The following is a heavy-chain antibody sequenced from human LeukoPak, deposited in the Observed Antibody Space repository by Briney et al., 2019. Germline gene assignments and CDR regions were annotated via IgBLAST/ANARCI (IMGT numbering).Heavy chain of an antibody. D-gene: IGHD3-16*01. J-gene: IGHJ6*03. CDR3: ARVGLPYYYYYYMDV. Sequence: GASLRVSCEASGDSLTVYYMRCVRAAPGRGLWWRGWMNPNSGGKNYVQKYQGRVSMTRDSSISKAYMELSRLRSDDTAVYYCARVGLPYYYYYYMDVWGKGTTVTVSS. CDR1: GDSLTVYY. V-gene: IGHV1-2*02. CDR2: MNPNSGGK.